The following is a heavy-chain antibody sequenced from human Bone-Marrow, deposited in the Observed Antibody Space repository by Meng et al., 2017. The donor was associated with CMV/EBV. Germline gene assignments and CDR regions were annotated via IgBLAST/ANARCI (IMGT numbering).Heavy chain of an antibody. Sequence: GESLKISCAPSGITFSTYTIHWVRQAPGKGLEWLSSISSSDDSIYYADFVKGRFTISRDNAKNALHLQMTSMRAGDTAVYYGGLVPAATSFSDFWGQGTLVTVSS. CDR2: ISSSDDSI. CDR3: GLVPAATSFSDF. CDR1: GITFSTYT. V-gene: IGHV3-21*01. D-gene: IGHD2-2*01. J-gene: IGHJ4*02.